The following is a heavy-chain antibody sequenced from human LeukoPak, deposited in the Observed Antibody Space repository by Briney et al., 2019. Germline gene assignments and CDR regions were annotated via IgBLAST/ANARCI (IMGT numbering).Heavy chain of an antibody. CDR3: ASHKGYSYGQQ. Sequence: GGSLRLSCTASGFTFSGYAMSWVRQAPGKGLDWVSGLSGSGGSTYYADSVKGRFTISRDNSKTTLYLQMNSLRAEDTAVYYCASHKGYSYGQQWGQGTLVTVSS. CDR1: GFTFSGYA. D-gene: IGHD5-18*01. CDR2: LSGSGGST. V-gene: IGHV3-23*01. J-gene: IGHJ4*02.